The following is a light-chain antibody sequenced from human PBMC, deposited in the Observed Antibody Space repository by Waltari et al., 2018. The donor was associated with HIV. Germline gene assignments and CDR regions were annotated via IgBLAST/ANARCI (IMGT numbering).Light chain of an antibody. V-gene: IGLV2-14*01. J-gene: IGLJ1*01. CDR3: KSFSTSNTYV. CDR1: SRDVGYFNY. CDR2: DVN. Sequence: QSALTQPASVSGSPGQSITISCPGTSRDVGYFNYLSWYQQHPGKAPKVIIYDVNNGPSGVSNHFSGSKSGYTASLTISGLRAEDEADYYCKSFSTSNTYVFGSGTRVTVL.